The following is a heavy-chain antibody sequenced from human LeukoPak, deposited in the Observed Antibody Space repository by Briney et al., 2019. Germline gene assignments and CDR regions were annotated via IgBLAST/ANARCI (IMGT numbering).Heavy chain of an antibody. V-gene: IGHV3-30*04. CDR3: ASYYYDSSGYYPGGY. J-gene: IGHJ4*02. D-gene: IGHD3-22*01. CDR1: GFTFSSYA. Sequence: PGGSLRLSCAASGFTFSSYAMHWVRQAPGKGLEWVAVISYDGSNKYYADSVKGRFTISRDNSKNTLYLQMNSLRAEDAAVYYCASYYYDSSGYYPGGYWGQGTLVTVSS. CDR2: ISYDGSNK.